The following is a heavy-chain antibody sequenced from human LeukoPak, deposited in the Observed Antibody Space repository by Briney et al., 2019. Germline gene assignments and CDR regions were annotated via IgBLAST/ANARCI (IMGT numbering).Heavy chain of an antibody. D-gene: IGHD6-19*01. CDR2: ISSSGTTT. CDR3: TTLTVATTFDY. CDR1: GFSFSVYE. J-gene: IGHJ4*02. V-gene: IGHV3-48*03. Sequence: GGSLRLSCAASGFSFSVYEMHWVRQAPGKGLEWISDISSSGTTTYYADSVKGRVTISRDNAKKSLYLQMNSLRADDTAVYYCTTLTVATTFDYWGQGTLVTVSS.